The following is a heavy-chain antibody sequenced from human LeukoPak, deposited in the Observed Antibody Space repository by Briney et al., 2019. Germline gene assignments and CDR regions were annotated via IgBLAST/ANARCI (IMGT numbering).Heavy chain of an antibody. CDR3: ARFGVAVAGTGLDWFDP. V-gene: IGHV1-18*01. Sequence: ASVKVSCKASGYTFTSYGISWVRQAPGQGLEWMGWISAYNGNTNYAQKLQGRVTMTADTSTSTAYMELRSLRSDDTAVYYCARFGVAVAGTGLDWFDPWGQGTLVTVSS. CDR1: GYTFTSYG. D-gene: IGHD6-19*01. J-gene: IGHJ5*02. CDR2: ISAYNGNT.